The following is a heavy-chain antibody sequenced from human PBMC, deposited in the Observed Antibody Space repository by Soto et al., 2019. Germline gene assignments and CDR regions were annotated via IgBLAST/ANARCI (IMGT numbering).Heavy chain of an antibody. D-gene: IGHD1-7*01. Sequence: QEQLVESGGGVVQPGTSLRLSCAVPGGIFHGYGMHWVRQAPGKGLEWVAIIRFDGSNEEYADSVKGRFTISRDNSQNTLQLQMTALGAEETAVYYCARDGIGGTVFRGYLDYWGRGTVVTVSS. J-gene: IGHJ4*02. CDR3: ARDGIGGTVFRGYLDY. V-gene: IGHV3-33*01. CDR1: GGIFHGYG. CDR2: IRFDGSNE.